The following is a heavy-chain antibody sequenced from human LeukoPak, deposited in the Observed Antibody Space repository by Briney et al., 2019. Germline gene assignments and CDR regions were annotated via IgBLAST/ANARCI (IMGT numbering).Heavy chain of an antibody. CDR1: GGSISSGSYY. Sequence: PSETLSLTCTVSGGSISSGSYYWSWIRQPAGKGLEWIGRIYTSGSTHYNPSLKSRVTISVDTSKNQFSLKLSSVTAADTAVYYCARGLYYYDSSGYYSGRPFQHWGQGTLVTVSS. CDR3: ARGLYYYDSSGYYSGRPFQH. V-gene: IGHV4-61*02. CDR2: IYTSGST. D-gene: IGHD3-22*01. J-gene: IGHJ1*01.